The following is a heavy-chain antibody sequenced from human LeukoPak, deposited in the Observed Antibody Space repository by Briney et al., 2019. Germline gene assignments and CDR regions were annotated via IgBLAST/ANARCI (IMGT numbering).Heavy chain of an antibody. CDR1: GYTFTGYY. V-gene: IGHV1-69*13. D-gene: IGHD5-18*01. CDR3: ARGGDTAMNFDY. Sequence: SVTVSCKASGYTFTGYYMHWVRQAPGQGLEWMGGIIPIFGTANYAQKFQGRVTITADESTSTAYMELSSLRSEDTAVYYCARGGDTAMNFDYWGQGTLVTVSS. CDR2: IIPIFGTA. J-gene: IGHJ4*02.